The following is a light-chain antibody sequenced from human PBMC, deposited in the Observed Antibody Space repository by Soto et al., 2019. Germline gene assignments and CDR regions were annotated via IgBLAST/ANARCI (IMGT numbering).Light chain of an antibody. CDR3: SSYTSSSTVV. V-gene: IGLV2-14*01. CDR1: SSDVGGYNY. J-gene: IGLJ2*01. Sequence: QSVLTQPASVSGSPGQSITISCTGTSSDVGGYNYVSWYQQHPGKAPKLMIYDVSNRPSGVSNRFSGSKSGNTASLTISGLQAEGEADYFWSSYTSSSTVVFGGGTKLTVL. CDR2: DVS.